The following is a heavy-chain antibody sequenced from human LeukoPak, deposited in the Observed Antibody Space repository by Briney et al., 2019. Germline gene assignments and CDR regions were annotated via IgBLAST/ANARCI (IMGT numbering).Heavy chain of an antibody. CDR3: AKDDQRGFDYSNSLEY. CDR1: GFTFSNFC. CDR2: IWSDGTNQ. J-gene: IGHJ4*02. Sequence: WTSLTLSCEASGFTFSNFCMNWVRQAPGKGLEWVAVIWSDGTNQYYADSVKGRFTISRDNFKRTVSLEMNTLRAEATAVYYCAKDDQRGFDYSNSLEYSGQGSRVIVSS. V-gene: IGHV3-33*06. D-gene: IGHD4-11*01.